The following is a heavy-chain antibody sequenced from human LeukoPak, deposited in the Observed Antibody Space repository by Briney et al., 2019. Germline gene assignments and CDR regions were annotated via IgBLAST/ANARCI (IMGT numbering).Heavy chain of an antibody. CDR3: ARHRGYSSSSADY. CDR2: IYPGDSDT. J-gene: IGHJ4*02. Sequence: GESLQISCKGSGYRFTSYWIGWVRQRPGKGLEWMGIIYPGDSDTRYSPSFQGQVTISADKSISTAYLQWSSLKASDTAMYYCARHRGYSSSSADYWGQGTLVTVSS. D-gene: IGHD6-6*01. V-gene: IGHV5-51*01. CDR1: GYRFTSYW.